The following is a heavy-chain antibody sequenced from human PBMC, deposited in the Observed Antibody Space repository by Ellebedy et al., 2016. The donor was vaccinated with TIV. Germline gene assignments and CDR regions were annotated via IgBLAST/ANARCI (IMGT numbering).Heavy chain of an antibody. J-gene: IGHJ4*02. Sequence: GESLKISCAASGFTFSSYGMHWVRQAPGKGLEWVAVIWYDGSNKYYADSVKGRFTISRDNSKNTLYLQMNSLRAEDTAVYYCARGNMSCSSTSCYEVALDYWGQGTLVTVSS. D-gene: IGHD2-2*01. CDR2: IWYDGSNK. CDR1: GFTFSSYG. V-gene: IGHV3-33*01. CDR3: ARGNMSCSSTSCYEVALDY.